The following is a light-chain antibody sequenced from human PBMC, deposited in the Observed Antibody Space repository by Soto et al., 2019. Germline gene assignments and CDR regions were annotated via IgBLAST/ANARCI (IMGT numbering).Light chain of an antibody. Sequence: QSVLTQPPSASGSPGQSVTISCTGTSSDVGRYNFVSWYQHHPGKAPKLMIYDVSQRPSGVPDRFSGSKSGNTASLTVSGLQAEDEADYFCKSYAGSNTYVFGSGTRSPS. V-gene: IGLV2-8*01. CDR3: KSYAGSNTYV. CDR1: SSDVGRYNF. J-gene: IGLJ1*01. CDR2: DVS.